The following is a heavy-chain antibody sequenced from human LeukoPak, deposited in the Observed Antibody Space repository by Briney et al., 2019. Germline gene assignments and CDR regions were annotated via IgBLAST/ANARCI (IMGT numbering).Heavy chain of an antibody. V-gene: IGHV3-7*05. Sequence: GGSLRLSCAASGFTFRNFWMSWVRQAPGRGLEWVGNIKEDGSTKYYLDSVEGRVTISRDNARNSLHLQLDSLRAEDTAVYFCARDTGFNTFDYWGQGTLVTVSS. D-gene: IGHD5-24*01. J-gene: IGHJ4*02. CDR1: GFTFRNFW. CDR2: IKEDGSTK. CDR3: ARDTGFNTFDY.